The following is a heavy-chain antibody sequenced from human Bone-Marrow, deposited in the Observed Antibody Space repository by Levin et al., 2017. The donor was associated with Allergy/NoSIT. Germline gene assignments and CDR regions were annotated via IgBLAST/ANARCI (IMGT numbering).Heavy chain of an antibody. D-gene: IGHD6-19*01. CDR2: FNPKSGGT. V-gene: IGHV1-2*02. Sequence: GESLKISCKASGFTFTDFYIHYVRRAPGQGLEWMGWFNPKSGGTNFAQKFQGRVTMTGDTSISTAYVEVTKLRYDDTAVYYCARGTTSAWYEELDYWGQGTLVTVSS. CDR1: GFTFTDFY. CDR3: ARGTTSAWYEELDY. J-gene: IGHJ4*02.